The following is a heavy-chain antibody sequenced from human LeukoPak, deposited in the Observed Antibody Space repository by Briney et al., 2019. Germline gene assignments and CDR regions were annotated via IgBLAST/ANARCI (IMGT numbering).Heavy chain of an antibody. Sequence: ASVKVSCKASGGTFSSYTISWVRQAPGQGLEWMGRIIPILGIANYAQKFQGRVTITADKSTSTAYMELSSLRSEDTAVYYCARVPGYGSGSYYEYYFDYWGQGTLVTVSS. CDR2: IIPILGIA. CDR1: GGTFSSYT. D-gene: IGHD3-10*01. CDR3: ARVPGYGSGSYYEYYFDY. V-gene: IGHV1-69*02. J-gene: IGHJ4*02.